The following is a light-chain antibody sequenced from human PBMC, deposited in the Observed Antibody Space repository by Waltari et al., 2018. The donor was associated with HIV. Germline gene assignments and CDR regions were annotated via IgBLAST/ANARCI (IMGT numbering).Light chain of an antibody. Sequence: SYELTWPPSLSVSPGHPASITRSGDELEDHHVSCYQYQSDQPPMLIINQDNKRPAGTPDRSAASNSGNTATLTVGQSHAMDDADYCCETWDSSTAVFGGGTRLTVL. J-gene: IGLJ2*01. CDR2: QDN. V-gene: IGLV3-1*01. CDR3: ETWDSSTAV. CDR1: ELEDHH.